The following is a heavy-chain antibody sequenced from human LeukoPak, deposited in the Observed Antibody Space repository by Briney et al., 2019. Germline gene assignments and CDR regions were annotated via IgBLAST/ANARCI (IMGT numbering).Heavy chain of an antibody. V-gene: IGHV4-4*09. Sequence: SETLSLTCTVSGGSISSYYWSWIRQPPGKGLEWIGYIYPSGSTNYNPSLNSRVTISGDTSKNQFSLRLSSVTAADTAVYYCAGSAAYFFDYWGQGALVTVSS. CDR2: IYPSGST. CDR3: AGSAAYFFDY. D-gene: IGHD2-2*01. J-gene: IGHJ4*02. CDR1: GGSISSYY.